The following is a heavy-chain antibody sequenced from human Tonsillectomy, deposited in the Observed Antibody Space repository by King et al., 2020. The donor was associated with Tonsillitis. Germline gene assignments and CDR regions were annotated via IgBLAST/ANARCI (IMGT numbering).Heavy chain of an antibody. V-gene: IGHV3-66*01. Sequence: VQLVESGGGLVQPGGSLRLSCAASGFTVSSNNFMNWVRQAPGKGLEWVSVIYSGGSTYYADSVKCRFTLSRDNSKNTLYLQMNSLRAEDTAVYYCAREITTYGDYAAFDYWGQGTLVTVSS. CDR3: AREITTYGDYAAFDY. J-gene: IGHJ4*02. D-gene: IGHD4-17*01. CDR2: IYSGGST. CDR1: GFTVSSNNF.